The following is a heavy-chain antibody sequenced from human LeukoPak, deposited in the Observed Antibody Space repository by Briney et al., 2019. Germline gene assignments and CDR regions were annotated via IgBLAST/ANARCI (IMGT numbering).Heavy chain of an antibody. CDR3: ARRAGAYSHPYDY. J-gene: IGHJ4*02. D-gene: IGHD4/OR15-4a*01. CDR1: GFIFSISD. CDR2: ISHYSTST. Sequence: GGSLRLSCAASGFIFSISDMNWVRQAPGKGLEWISYISHYSTSTYYADSVTGRFTISRDNSKNTLYLQMNSLRAEDTAVYYCARRAGAYSHPYDYWGQGTLVTVSS. V-gene: IGHV3-48*01.